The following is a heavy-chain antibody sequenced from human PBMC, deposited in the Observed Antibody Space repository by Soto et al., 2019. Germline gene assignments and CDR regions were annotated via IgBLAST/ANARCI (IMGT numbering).Heavy chain of an antibody. V-gene: IGHV3-64*01. Sequence: EVPLVESGGGLVQPGGSLRLSCAASGFTFSSYAMHWVRQAPGKGLEYVSAISSNGGSTYYANSVKGRFTISRDNSKNTLYLQMGSLRAEDMAVYYWARFSGDYSDYWGQGTLVTVSS. CDR1: GFTFSSYA. CDR2: ISSNGGST. CDR3: ARFSGDYSDY. D-gene: IGHD3-22*01. J-gene: IGHJ4*02.